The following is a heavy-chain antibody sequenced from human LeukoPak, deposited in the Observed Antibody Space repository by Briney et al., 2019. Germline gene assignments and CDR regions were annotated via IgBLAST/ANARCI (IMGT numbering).Heavy chain of an antibody. V-gene: IGHV3-7*01. CDR3: ARDRLWFGELLYYYYYGMDV. J-gene: IGHJ6*02. CDR1: GFTFSSYW. Sequence: GGSLRLSCAASGFTFSSYWMSWVHQAPGKGLEWVANIKQDGSEKYYVDSVKGRFTISRDNAKNSLYLQMNSLRAEDTAVYYCARDRLWFGELLYYYYYGMDVWGQGTTVTVSS. D-gene: IGHD3-10*01. CDR2: IKQDGSEK.